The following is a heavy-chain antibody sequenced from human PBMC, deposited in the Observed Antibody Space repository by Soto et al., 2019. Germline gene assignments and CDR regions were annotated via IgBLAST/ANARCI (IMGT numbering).Heavy chain of an antibody. CDR2: ISSSSTYI. D-gene: IGHD3-22*01. J-gene: IGHJ4*02. V-gene: IGHV3-11*06. CDR1: GFTFDDYY. Sequence: GGSLRLSCAASGFTFDDYYMSWIRQAPGKGLEWVSDISSSSTYINYADSVKGRFTISRDNAKNSLYLQMNSLRAEDTAVYYCARGPDYYDSSGYYPLAYWGQGTLVTVSS. CDR3: ARGPDYYDSSGYYPLAY.